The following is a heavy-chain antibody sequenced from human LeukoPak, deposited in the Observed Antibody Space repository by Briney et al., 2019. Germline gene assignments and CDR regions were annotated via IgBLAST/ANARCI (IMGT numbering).Heavy chain of an antibody. CDR2: INHSGST. CDR3: ARVDDSSGYYLRYFDY. D-gene: IGHD3-22*01. CDR1: GGSFSGYY. Sequence: PSETLSLTCAVYGGSFSGYYWSWIRQPPGKGLDWIGEINHSGSTNYNPSLKSRVTISVDTSKNQFSLKLSSVTAADTAVYYCARVDDSSGYYLRYFDYWGQGTLVTVSS. V-gene: IGHV4-34*01. J-gene: IGHJ4*02.